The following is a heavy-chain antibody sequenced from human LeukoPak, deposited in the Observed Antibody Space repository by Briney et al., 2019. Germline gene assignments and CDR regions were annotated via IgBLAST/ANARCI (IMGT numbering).Heavy chain of an antibody. CDR3: ARERARREYYFDY. CDR1: GFTFSSYS. Sequence: QSGGSLRLSCAASGFTFSSYSMNWVRQAPGKGLEWVSYISSSSSTIYYAGSVKGRFTISRDNAKNSLYLQMNSLRAEDTAVYYCARERARREYYFDYWGQGTLVTVSS. CDR2: ISSSSSTI. V-gene: IGHV3-48*01. J-gene: IGHJ4*02.